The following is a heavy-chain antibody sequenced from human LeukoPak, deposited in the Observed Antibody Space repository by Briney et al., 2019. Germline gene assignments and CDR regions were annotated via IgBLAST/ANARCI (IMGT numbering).Heavy chain of an antibody. D-gene: IGHD6-13*01. V-gene: IGHV1-18*04. Sequence: GASVKVSCKASGYTFTGYYMHWVRQAPGQGLEWMGWISAYNGNTNYAQKLQGRVTMTTDTSTSTAYMELRSLRSDDTAVYYCARPGGNSWLHEYYFDYWGQGTLVTVSS. CDR3: ARPGGNSWLHEYYFDY. CDR1: GYTFTGYY. CDR2: ISAYNGNT. J-gene: IGHJ4*02.